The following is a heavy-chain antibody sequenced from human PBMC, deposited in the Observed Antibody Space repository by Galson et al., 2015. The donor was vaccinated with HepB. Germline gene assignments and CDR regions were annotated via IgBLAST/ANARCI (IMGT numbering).Heavy chain of an antibody. Sequence: SVKVSCKASGGTFSSYAISWVRQAPGQGLEWMGGIIPIFGTANYAQKFQGRVTITADESTSTAYMELSSLRSEDTAVHYCARGRAGIVGAVLLDYWGQGTLVTVSS. J-gene: IGHJ4*02. D-gene: IGHD1-26*01. CDR2: IIPIFGTA. CDR1: GGTFSSYA. CDR3: ARGRAGIVGAVLLDY. V-gene: IGHV1-69*13.